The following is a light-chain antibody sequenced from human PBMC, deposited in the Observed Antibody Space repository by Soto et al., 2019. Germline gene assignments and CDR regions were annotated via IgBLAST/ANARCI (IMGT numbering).Light chain of an antibody. CDR2: GAS. CDR3: HQCGTSPRT. Sequence: EIVLTQSPGILSLSPGERATLSCRASQSVSSSYLAWYQQKPGQAPRLLIYGASSRAPGIPDRFSGSGSGTDFTLTISRLEPEDFAVYYCHQCGTSPRTFGQGTKVEI. CDR1: QSVSSSY. V-gene: IGKV3-20*01. J-gene: IGKJ1*01.